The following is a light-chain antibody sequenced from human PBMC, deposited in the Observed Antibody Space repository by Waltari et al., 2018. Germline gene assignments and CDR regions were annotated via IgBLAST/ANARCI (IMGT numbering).Light chain of an antibody. CDR2: DAS. V-gene: IGKV3-15*01. CDR1: RAIANY. J-gene: IGKJ2*01. Sequence: EIVMTQSPATLSVSPGEAATLSCRASRAIANYLACYQQKPGQPLRLLIYDASTRATGIPARFSGSWSGTEFTLTITSLQSEDSAVYFCQQFNTRYSFGQGTKLEIK. CDR3: QQFNTRYS.